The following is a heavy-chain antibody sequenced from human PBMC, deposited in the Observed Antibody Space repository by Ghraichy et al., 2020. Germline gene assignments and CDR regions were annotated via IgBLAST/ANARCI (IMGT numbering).Heavy chain of an antibody. Sequence: GSLRLSCAVYVGSFSGYYWSWIRQPPGRGLEWIGEINPTGTTNNNPSLKSRLTLLVDPSKNQFSLQLKSVTAADTAVYYCARRRQTWSAAEGDAFDIWGHGKMVSVS. J-gene: IGHJ3*02. CDR3: ARRRQTWSAAEGDAFDI. CDR2: INPTGTT. CDR1: VGSFSGYY. D-gene: IGHD5-18*01. V-gene: IGHV4-34*01.